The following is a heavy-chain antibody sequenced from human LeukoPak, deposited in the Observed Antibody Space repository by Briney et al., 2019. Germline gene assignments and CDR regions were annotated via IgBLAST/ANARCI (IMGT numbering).Heavy chain of an antibody. J-gene: IGHJ4*02. D-gene: IGHD3-9*01. Sequence: GGSLRLSCAASGFTSSSYSMNWVRQAPGKGLEWVSSISSSSSYIYYADSVKGRFTISRDNAKNSLYLQMNSLRAEDTAVYYCARDLGERYFDWLLGTLDYWGQGTLVTVSS. CDR2: ISSSSSYI. CDR1: GFTSSSYS. V-gene: IGHV3-21*01. CDR3: ARDLGERYFDWLLGTLDY.